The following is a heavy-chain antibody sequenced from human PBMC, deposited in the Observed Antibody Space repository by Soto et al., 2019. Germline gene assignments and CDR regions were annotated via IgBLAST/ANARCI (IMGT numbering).Heavy chain of an antibody. J-gene: IGHJ2*01. V-gene: IGHV1-8*01. D-gene: IGHD4-17*01. CDR2: MNPNSGNT. CDR3: ARGRSSYGDYVNWYFDL. Sequence: QVQLVQSGAEVKKPGASVKVSCKASGYTFTNYDINWVRQATGPGLEWMGWMNPNSGNTGHAQKFQGRVTMTRNTSISTAYMELSSLRSDDTAVYYCARGRSSYGDYVNWYFDLWGRGTLVTVSS. CDR1: GYTFTNYD.